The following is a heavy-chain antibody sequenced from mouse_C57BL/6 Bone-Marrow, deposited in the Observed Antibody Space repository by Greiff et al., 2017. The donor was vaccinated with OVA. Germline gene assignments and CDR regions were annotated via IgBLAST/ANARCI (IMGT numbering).Heavy chain of an antibody. CDR1: GFTFSDFY. Sequence: EVKVVESGGGLVQSGRSLRLSCATSGFTFSDFYMEWVRQAPGKGLEWIAASRNKANDYTTEYSASVKGRFIVSRDTSQSILYLQMNALRAEDTAIYYCARDGGRIYYGNYWFAYWGQGTLVTVSA. D-gene: IGHD2-1*01. J-gene: IGHJ3*01. CDR3: ARDGGRIYYGNYWFAY. V-gene: IGHV7-1*01. CDR2: SRNKANDYTT.